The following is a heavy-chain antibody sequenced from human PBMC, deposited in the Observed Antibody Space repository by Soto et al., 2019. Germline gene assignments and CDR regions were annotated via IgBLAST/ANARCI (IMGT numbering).Heavy chain of an antibody. V-gene: IGHV3-23*01. CDR1: GFTFSSYA. J-gene: IGHJ4*02. CDR3: AKERYNWNIVDSLLDGYFDY. Sequence: GGSLRLSCAASGFTFSSYAMSWVRQAPGKGLEWVSAISGSGGSTYYADSVKGRFTISRDNSKNTLYLQMNSLRAEDTAVYYCAKERYNWNIVDSLLDGYFDYWGQGTLVTVSS. CDR2: ISGSGGST. D-gene: IGHD1-1*01.